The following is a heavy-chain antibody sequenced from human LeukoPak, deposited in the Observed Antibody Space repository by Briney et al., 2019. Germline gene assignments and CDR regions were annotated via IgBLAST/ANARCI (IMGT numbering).Heavy chain of an antibody. CDR3: AKGAYDYIEMGYFDY. J-gene: IGHJ4*02. V-gene: IGHV3-23*01. CDR2: IVASSGST. Sequence: GGSLRLSCAASGFSISNSAMSWVRQAPGKGLEWVSLIVASSGSTFYADSVEGRFTISRDSSKNTLYLQMNSLRAEDMAVYYCAKGAYDYIEMGYFDYWGQGTLVTVSS. D-gene: IGHD5-12*01. CDR1: GFSISNSA.